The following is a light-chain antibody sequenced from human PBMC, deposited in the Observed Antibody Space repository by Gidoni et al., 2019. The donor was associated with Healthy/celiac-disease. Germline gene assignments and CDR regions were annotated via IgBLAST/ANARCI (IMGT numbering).Light chain of an antibody. CDR3: QQYGSSQT. Sequence: EIVLTQSPGTLSLSPGERATLSCRASQSVSSSYLAWYQQKPGQAPRLLTYGASNRATGIPDRFSGSGSGTDFTLTISRLEPEDFAVYYCQQYGSSQTFXXXTKVEIK. CDR2: GAS. CDR1: QSVSSSY. J-gene: IGKJ1*01. V-gene: IGKV3-20*01.